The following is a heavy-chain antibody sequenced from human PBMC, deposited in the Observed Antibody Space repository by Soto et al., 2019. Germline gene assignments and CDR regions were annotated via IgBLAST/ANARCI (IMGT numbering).Heavy chain of an antibody. J-gene: IGHJ6*02. V-gene: IGHV1-46*01. CDR1: GYTFTSYY. CDR3: AATSIGVVTRPGPYYYYGMDV. CDR2: INPSGGST. D-gene: IGHD2-21*02. Sequence: GASVKVSCKASGYTFTSYYMHWVRQAPGQGLEWMGIINPSGGSTSYAQKFQGRVTMTRDTSTSTVYMELRSLRSDDTAVYYCAATSIGVVTRPGPYYYYGMDVWGQGTTVTVSS.